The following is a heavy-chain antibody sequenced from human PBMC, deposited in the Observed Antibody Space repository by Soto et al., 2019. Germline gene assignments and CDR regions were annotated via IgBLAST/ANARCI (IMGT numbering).Heavy chain of an antibody. CDR2: ISGSGGST. D-gene: IGHD3-16*02. J-gene: IGHJ4*02. V-gene: IGHV3-23*01. CDR1: GFTFSSCA. Sequence: PGGSLRLSCAASGFTFSSCAMSWVRQAPGKGLEWVSAISGSGGSTYYADSVKGRFTISRDNSRNTLYLQMNSLRAEDTAVYYCAKDHRALYYDYIWGSYRPSDYWGQGTLVTVSS. CDR3: AKDHRALYYDYIWGSYRPSDY.